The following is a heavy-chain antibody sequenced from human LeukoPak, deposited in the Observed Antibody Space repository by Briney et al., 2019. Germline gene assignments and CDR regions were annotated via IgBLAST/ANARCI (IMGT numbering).Heavy chain of an antibody. CDR2: ISAYNGNT. V-gene: IGHV1-18*01. CDR3: ARDFHPPGSTSSRWFDP. J-gene: IGHJ5*02. CDR1: GYTFTSYG. Sequence: ASVKVSCKASGYTFTSYGISRVRQAPGQGLEWMGWISAYNGNTNYAQKLQGRVTMTTDTSTSTAYMELRSLRSDDTAVYYCARDFHPPGSTSSRWFDPWGQGTLVTVSS. D-gene: IGHD2-2*01.